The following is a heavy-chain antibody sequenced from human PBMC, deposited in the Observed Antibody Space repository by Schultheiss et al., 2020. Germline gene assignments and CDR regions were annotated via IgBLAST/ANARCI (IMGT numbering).Heavy chain of an antibody. V-gene: IGHV3-23*01. CDR1: GFTLSSHA. J-gene: IGHJ5*02. CDR3: AREVDCTSTSCYRGWFDP. Sequence: GESLKISCAASGFTLSSHAMRWVRQASGKGLEWVSAISGSGGSTYYADSVKGRFTISRDNSKNTLYLQMNSLRAEDTAVYYCAREVDCTSTSCYRGWFDPWGQGTLVNVYS. D-gene: IGHD2-2*02. CDR2: ISGSGGST.